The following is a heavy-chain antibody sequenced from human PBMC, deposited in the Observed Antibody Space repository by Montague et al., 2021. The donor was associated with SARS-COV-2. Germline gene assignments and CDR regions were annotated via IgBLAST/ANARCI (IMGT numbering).Heavy chain of an antibody. J-gene: IGHJ6*02. V-gene: IGHV3-23*01. CDR3: AKDPYYYGLGYGMDV. CDR2: SSGSDGGT. D-gene: IGHD3-10*01. CDR1: GFTFSNSA. Sequence: SLRLSCAASGFTFSNSAMNWVRQAPGKGLEWVSGSSGSDGGTHYADSVKGRFTISRDNSKNVLYLQMNSLRAEDTALYYCAKDPYYYGLGYGMDVRGQGTTVTVSS.